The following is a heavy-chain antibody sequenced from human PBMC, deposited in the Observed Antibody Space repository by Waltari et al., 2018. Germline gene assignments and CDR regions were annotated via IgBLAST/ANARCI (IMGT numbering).Heavy chain of an antibody. CDR1: GGSFSGYY. D-gene: IGHD3-10*01. CDR2: INHSGST. Sequence: QVQLQQWGAGLLKPSETLSLTCAVYGGSFSGYYWSWIRQPPGKGLEWIGEINHSGSTNYNPSLKSRVTISVDTSKNQFSLKLSSVTAADTAVYYCARLGQETDYYGSGSYLDYFDYWGQGTLVTVSS. J-gene: IGHJ4*02. CDR3: ARLGQETDYYGSGSYLDYFDY. V-gene: IGHV4-34*01.